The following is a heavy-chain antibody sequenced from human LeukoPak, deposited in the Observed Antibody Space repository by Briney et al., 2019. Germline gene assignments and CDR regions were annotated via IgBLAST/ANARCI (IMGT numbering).Heavy chain of an antibody. CDR2: IRYDGSNK. CDR3: AKDLAGSGYYPDAFDI. CDR1: GFTFSSYG. Sequence: GGSLRLSCAASGFTFSSYGMHWVRQAPSKGLEWVAFIRYDGSNKYYADSVKGRFTISRDNSKNTLYLQMNSLRAEDTAVYYCAKDLAGSGYYPDAFDIWGQGTMVTVSS. D-gene: IGHD3-22*01. V-gene: IGHV3-30*02. J-gene: IGHJ3*02.